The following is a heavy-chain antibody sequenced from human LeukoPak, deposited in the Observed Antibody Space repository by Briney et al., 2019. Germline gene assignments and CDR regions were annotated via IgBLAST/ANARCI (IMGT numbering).Heavy chain of an antibody. D-gene: IGHD3-10*01. CDR3: ARDSGSGSSIDY. J-gene: IGHJ4*02. CDR2: ISAYNGNT. Sequence: ASVKVSCKASGYTFSTYGLSWVRQAPGQGLEWMGWISAYNGNTNYAQKFQGRVTMTTDTSTSTAYMEVRSLRSDDTAVYYCARDSGSGSSIDYWGQGTLVTVSS. CDR1: GYTFSTYG. V-gene: IGHV1-18*01.